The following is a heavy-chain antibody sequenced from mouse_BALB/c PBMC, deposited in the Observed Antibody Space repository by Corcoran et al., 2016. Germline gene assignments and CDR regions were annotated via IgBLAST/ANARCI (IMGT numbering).Heavy chain of an antibody. CDR2: INPYNDGT. CDR3: ARSGFITTAHWYFDV. D-gene: IGHD1-2*01. J-gene: IGHJ1*01. V-gene: IGHV1S136*01. CDR1: GYTFTSYV. Sequence: EVQLQQSGPELVKPGASVKMSCKASGYTFTSYVMHWVKQKPGQGLEWIGYINPYNDGTKYNAKFKGKATLTSDKSSSTAYMELSSLTSEDSAVYYCARSGFITTAHWYFDVWGAGTTVTVSS.